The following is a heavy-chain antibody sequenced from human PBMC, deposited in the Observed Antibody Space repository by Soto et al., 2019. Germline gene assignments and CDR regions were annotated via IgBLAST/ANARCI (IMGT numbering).Heavy chain of an antibody. Sequence: QVQLVQSGAEVKKPGSSVKVSCKASGGTFSSYAISWVRQAPGQGLEWMGGIIPIFGTANYAQKFQGRVTITADESTSTAYMELSSLRSEDTAVYYRHMYGSGSYLTNYYYYGMDVWGQGTTVTVSS. CDR3: HMYGSGSYLTNYYYYGMDV. CDR2: IIPIFGTA. CDR1: GGTFSSYA. J-gene: IGHJ6*02. D-gene: IGHD3-10*01. V-gene: IGHV1-69*01.